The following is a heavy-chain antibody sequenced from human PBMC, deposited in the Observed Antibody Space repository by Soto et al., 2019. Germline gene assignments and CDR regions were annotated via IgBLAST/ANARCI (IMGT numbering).Heavy chain of an antibody. V-gene: IGHV4-59*08. Sequence: QVQLQQSGPRLVKPSETLSLTCTVSSGPDRSHNWGWIRQPPGRGLELIGYVYYTGDTAYNPSLRGRVTMSADTSTNDISLTLNSVTAADTAGYYCVRQGIDYLHGLVDVWGQGTRVSVSS. D-gene: IGHD4-17*01. CDR2: VYYTGDT. CDR1: SGPDRSHN. CDR3: VRQGIDYLHGLVDV. J-gene: IGHJ6*02.